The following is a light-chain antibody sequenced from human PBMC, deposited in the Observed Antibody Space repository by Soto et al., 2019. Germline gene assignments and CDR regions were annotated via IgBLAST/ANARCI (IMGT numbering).Light chain of an antibody. CDR1: SSDVGNYNY. Sequence: QSALTQPASVSGSPGQSITISCTGTSSDVGNYNYVSWYQHHPGKAPKLMIYEVSYRPSGVSVRFSGSKSGNTASLTISGLQAGDGANYSCSSKTTGRTGVSAGGT. J-gene: IGLJ3*02. CDR3: SSKTTGRTGV. CDR2: EVS. V-gene: IGLV2-14*01.